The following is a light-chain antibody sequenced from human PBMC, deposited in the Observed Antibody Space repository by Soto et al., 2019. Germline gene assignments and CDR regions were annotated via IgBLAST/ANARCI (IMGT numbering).Light chain of an antibody. V-gene: IGLV2-14*01. CDR3: NSYTSRSSTTYV. CDR1: SSDVGGYNY. CDR2: DVS. Sequence: QSVLTQPASVSGSPGQSITISCTGTSSDVGGYNYVSWYQQHPGKAPKLMNYDVSNRPSGVSNSFSGSKSGNTASLTISWLQVEDEADYYCNSYTSRSSTTYVFGTGTRSPS. J-gene: IGLJ1*01.